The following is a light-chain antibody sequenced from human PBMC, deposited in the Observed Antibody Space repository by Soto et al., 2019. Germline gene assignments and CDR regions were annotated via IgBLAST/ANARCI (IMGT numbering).Light chain of an antibody. CDR1: SSDVGGYNY. V-gene: IGLV2-8*01. CDR3: SSHGGNTV. Sequence: QSALTQPPSAAGSPGQSVTISCTGTSSDVGGYNYVSWYQQHPGKAPKLMIYEVSKRPTGVPDRYSGSKAGNTASLTVAGRQAEDEADYYCSSHGGNTVFGTGTKVTVL. CDR2: EVS. J-gene: IGLJ1*01.